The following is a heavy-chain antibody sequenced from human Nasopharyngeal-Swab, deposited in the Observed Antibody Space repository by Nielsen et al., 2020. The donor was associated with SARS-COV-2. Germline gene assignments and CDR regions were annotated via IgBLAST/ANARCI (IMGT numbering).Heavy chain of an antibody. CDR3: SRAGGVSTAEYFEH. CDR2: ISNISRYI. Sequence: GGSLRLSCAASGFSFIDYNMNWVRQPPGKGLEWFSSISNISRYIYQADSVKGRFTISRDNAKNSLYLQMNSLRAEDTAVYYFSRAGGVSTAEYFEHWGKGTLVTVSS. D-gene: IGHD2-8*01. CDR1: GFSFIDYN. J-gene: IGHJ1*01. V-gene: IGHV3-21*01.